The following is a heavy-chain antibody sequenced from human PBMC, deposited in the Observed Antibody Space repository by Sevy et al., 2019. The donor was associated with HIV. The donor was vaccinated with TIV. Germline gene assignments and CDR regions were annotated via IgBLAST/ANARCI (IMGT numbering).Heavy chain of an antibody. CDR3: ARDPGSSGWSGYFDY. CDR1: GFTFSSYA. CDR2: ISYDGSNK. Sequence: WGSLRLSCAASGFTFSSYAMHWVRQAPGKGLEWVAVISYDGSNKYYADSVKGRFTISRDNSKNTLYLQMNSLRAEDTAVYYCARDPGSSGWSGYFDYWGQGTLVTVSS. J-gene: IGHJ4*02. D-gene: IGHD6-19*01. V-gene: IGHV3-30*04.